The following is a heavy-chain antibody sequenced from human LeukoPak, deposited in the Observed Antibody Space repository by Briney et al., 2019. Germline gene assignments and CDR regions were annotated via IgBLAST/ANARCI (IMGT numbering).Heavy chain of an antibody. D-gene: IGHD6-19*01. Sequence: ASVKVSCKASGYTFTSYGISWVRQAPGQGLEWMGWISAYNGNTNYAQKLQGRVTMSTDTSTSTAYMERRSLRSDDTAVYYCARDREAGIAVAYGMDVWGQGTTVTVSS. V-gene: IGHV1-18*01. CDR3: ARDREAGIAVAYGMDV. CDR2: ISAYNGNT. CDR1: GYTFTSYG. J-gene: IGHJ6*02.